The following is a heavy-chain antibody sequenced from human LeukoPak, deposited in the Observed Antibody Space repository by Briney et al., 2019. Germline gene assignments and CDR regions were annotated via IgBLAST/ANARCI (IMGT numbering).Heavy chain of an antibody. Sequence: GGSLRLSCAASGFTFTTYSITWVRQAPGNGLEWVSSISSSSSDIYNTDSVKGRFTISRDNAKNSLYLQMNSLRAEDTAVYYCARDMSSSWYDPNYYYYYGMDVWGQGTTVTVSS. CDR2: ISSSSSDI. D-gene: IGHD6-13*01. CDR1: GFTFTTYS. CDR3: ARDMSSSWYDPNYYYYYGMDV. V-gene: IGHV3-21*01. J-gene: IGHJ6*02.